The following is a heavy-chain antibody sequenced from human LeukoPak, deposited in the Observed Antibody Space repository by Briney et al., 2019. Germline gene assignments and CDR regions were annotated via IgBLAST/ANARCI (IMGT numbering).Heavy chain of an antibody. CDR2: IFYSGST. J-gene: IGHJ4*02. CDR3: ARXXVIISYFDY. D-gene: IGHD3-10*01. Sequence: PSETLSLTCTVSGGSISSSTYLWGWIRQPPGEGLEGIGSIFYSGSTYYSPSLKSRVTVSVDTSNNQFSLSLSSVPAADTAVYFCARXXVIISYFDYWGQGALVTVSS. CDR1: GGSISSSTYL. V-gene: IGHV4-39*01.